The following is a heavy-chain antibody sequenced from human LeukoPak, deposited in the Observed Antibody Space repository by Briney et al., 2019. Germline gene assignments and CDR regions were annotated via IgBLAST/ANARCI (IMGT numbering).Heavy chain of an antibody. D-gene: IGHD2-21*01. V-gene: IGHV3-15*01. J-gene: IGHJ4*02. CDR2: IKSNNDGGTT. CDR1: GFIFNKAW. Sequence: PGGSLRLSCAASGFIFNKAWMNWVRQAPGKGREWGGRIKSNNDGGTTDYASPVEGRFIISRDDSKNTIYLQMNRLIIDDTAIYYCTPVMVEDRGFWGQGTLVTVSS. CDR3: TPVMVEDRGF.